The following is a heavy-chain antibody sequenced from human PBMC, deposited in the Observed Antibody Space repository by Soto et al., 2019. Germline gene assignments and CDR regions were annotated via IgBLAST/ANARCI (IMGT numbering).Heavy chain of an antibody. CDR3: ARTLDYGHMDV. V-gene: IGHV4-4*09. CDR1: GDSVRNQY. CDR2: IYRSGST. J-gene: IGHJ6*03. D-gene: IGHD3-16*01. Sequence: XXTLSLPCTVSGDSVRNQYWRWIRRPPGRGLEWIGYIYRSGSTKYNPSLKSRLTISVDTSKNQFSLKLSSVTAADTAVYYCARTLDYGHMDVWGKGTTVTVSS.